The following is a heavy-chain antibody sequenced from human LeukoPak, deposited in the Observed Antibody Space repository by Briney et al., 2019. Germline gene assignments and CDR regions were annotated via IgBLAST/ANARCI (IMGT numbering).Heavy chain of an antibody. CDR2: ISGSGGST. V-gene: IGHV3-23*01. CDR1: GFTFSSYA. D-gene: IGHD2-8*02. J-gene: IGHJ6*02. Sequence: GGSLRLSCAASGFTFSSYAMSWVRQAPGKGLEWVSAISGSGGSTYYADSVKGRFTISRDNTRNTLYLQMNSLRPEDTAVYYCAKDLRPGHYYYSGMDVWGQGTTVTVSS. CDR3: AKDLRPGHYYYSGMDV.